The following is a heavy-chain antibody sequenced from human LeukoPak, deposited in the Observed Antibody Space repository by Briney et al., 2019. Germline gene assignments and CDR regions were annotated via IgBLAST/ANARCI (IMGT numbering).Heavy chain of an antibody. CDR3: ARQAGYSSSWCYYYYGMDV. J-gene: IGHJ6*02. D-gene: IGHD6-13*01. V-gene: IGHV1-2*04. CDR1: GFTFTGYY. Sequence: GGSLRLSCAASGFTFTGYYMHWVRQAPGQGLEWMGWINPNSGGTNYAQKFQGWVTMTRDTSISTAYMELSRLRSDDTAVYYCARQAGYSSSWCYYYYGMDVWGQGTTVTVSS. CDR2: INPNSGGT.